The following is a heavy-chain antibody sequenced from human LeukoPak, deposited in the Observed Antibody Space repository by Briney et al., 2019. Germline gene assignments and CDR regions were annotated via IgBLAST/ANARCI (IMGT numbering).Heavy chain of an antibody. V-gene: IGHV3-7*01. CDR1: GFSFSSYW. D-gene: IGHD7-27*01. CDR2: IKQDGSEK. CDR3: ARDILGSAIDI. Sequence: GGSLRLSCAASGFSFSSYWMSRVRQAPGKGLEWVANIKQDGSEKYYVDSVKGRFTISRDNAKNSLYLQMNSLRAEDTAVYYCARDILGSAIDIWGQGTMVTVSS. J-gene: IGHJ3*02.